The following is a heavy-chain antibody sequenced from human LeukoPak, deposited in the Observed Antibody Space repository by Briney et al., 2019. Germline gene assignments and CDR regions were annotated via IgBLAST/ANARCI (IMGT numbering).Heavy chain of an antibody. CDR1: GFTFSSYA. V-gene: IGHV3-23*01. Sequence: GGSLRLSCAASGFTFSSYAMSWVRQAPGKGLEWVSAISGSGGSTYYADSVKGRLTISRDNSKNTLYLQMNSLRAEDTAVYYCAKKEQLVQFVYYYYGMDVWGQGTTVTVSS. D-gene: IGHD6-13*01. CDR2: ISGSGGST. CDR3: AKKEQLVQFVYYYYGMDV. J-gene: IGHJ6*02.